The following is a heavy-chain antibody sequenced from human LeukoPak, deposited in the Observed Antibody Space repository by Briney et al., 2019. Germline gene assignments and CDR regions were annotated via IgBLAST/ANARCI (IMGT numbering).Heavy chain of an antibody. D-gene: IGHD4-17*01. CDR1: GGSISSSSYY. CDR2: IYYSGST. CDR3: AIYGDSPDY. Sequence: NPSETLSLTCTVSGGSISSSSYYWGWIRQPPGKGLEWIGSIYYSGSTYYNPSLKSRVTISVDTSKNQFSLKLSSVTAADTAVYYCAIYGDSPDYWGQGTLVTVSS. J-gene: IGHJ4*02. V-gene: IGHV4-39*07.